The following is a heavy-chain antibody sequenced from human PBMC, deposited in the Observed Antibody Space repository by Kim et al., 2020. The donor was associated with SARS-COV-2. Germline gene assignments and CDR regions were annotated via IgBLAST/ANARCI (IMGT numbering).Heavy chain of an antibody. CDR3: ARALNEDLIHAQYYFDY. CDR2: IYYSGST. Sequence: SETLSLTCTVSGGSISSSSYYWGWIRQPPGKGLEWIGSIYYSGSTYYNPSLKSRVTISVDTSKNQFSLKLSSVTAADTAVYYCARALNEDLIHAQYYFDYWGQGTLVTVSS. CDR1: GGSISSSSYY. J-gene: IGHJ4*02. D-gene: IGHD1-1*01. V-gene: IGHV4-39*07.